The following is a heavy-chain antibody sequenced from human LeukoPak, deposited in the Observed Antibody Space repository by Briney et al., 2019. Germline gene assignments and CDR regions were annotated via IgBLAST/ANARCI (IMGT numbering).Heavy chain of an antibody. CDR3: AKRGPIYSASPGNYFDY. CDR1: GFMFRSYA. J-gene: IGHJ4*02. CDR2: ISYDGSNK. V-gene: IGHV3-30-3*02. D-gene: IGHD3-10*01. Sequence: GGSLRLSCAASGFMFRSYAMHWVRQAPGKGLEWVALISYDGSNKYYADSVKGRFTISRDNSKNTLYLQMNSLRAEDTAIYYCAKRGPIYSASPGNYFDYWGQGTLVTVSS.